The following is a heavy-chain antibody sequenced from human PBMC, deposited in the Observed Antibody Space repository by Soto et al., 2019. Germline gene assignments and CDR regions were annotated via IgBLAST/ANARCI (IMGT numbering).Heavy chain of an antibody. J-gene: IGHJ4*02. D-gene: IGHD3-10*01. CDR2: VYSGGAT. V-gene: IGHV3-53*02. CDR3: ARVPGRL. Sequence: RLVETGGGLIQPGTSLTLSCAASGFSVSRNYMTWVHQAPGKGLEWVSFVYSGGATFYADSVKGRFILSRDDSQNTMYLQMNNLRAEDTAVYYCARVPGRLWGRGTLVTVAS. CDR1: GFSVSRNY.